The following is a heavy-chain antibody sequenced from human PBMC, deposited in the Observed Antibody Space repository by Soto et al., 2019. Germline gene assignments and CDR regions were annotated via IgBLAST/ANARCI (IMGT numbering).Heavy chain of an antibody. CDR3: ARSPGTAVADY. D-gene: IGHD6-19*01. V-gene: IGHV1-3*01. Sequence: GASVKVSCKASGYAFTSYAMHWVRQAPGQRLEWMGWINAGNGNTKYSQKFQGRVTITRDTSASTAYMELSSLRSEDTAVYYCARSPGTAVADYWGQGTLVTVSS. CDR2: INAGNGNT. J-gene: IGHJ4*02. CDR1: GYAFTSYA.